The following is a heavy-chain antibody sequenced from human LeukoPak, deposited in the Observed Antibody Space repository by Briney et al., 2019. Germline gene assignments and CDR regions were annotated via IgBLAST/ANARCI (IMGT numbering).Heavy chain of an antibody. CDR1: GYTFTSYG. CDR3: ARDAEWELRAADLAY. J-gene: IGHJ4*02. V-gene: IGHV1-18*01. CDR2: ISAYNGNT. D-gene: IGHD1-26*01. Sequence: ASVKVSCKASGYTFTSYGISWVRQAPGQGLEWMGWISAYNGNTNYAQKLQGRVTMTTDTSTSTAYMELRSLRSDDTAVYHCARDAEWELRAADLAYWGQGTLVTVSS.